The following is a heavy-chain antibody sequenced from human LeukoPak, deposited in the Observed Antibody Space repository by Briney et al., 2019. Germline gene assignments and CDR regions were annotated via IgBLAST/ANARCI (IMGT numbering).Heavy chain of an antibody. V-gene: IGHV4-59*08. D-gene: IGHD6-19*01. CDR1: GASITSNY. CDR2: IYYTVGT. J-gene: IGHJ4*02. CDR3: AKYGGSGWVIDY. Sequence: SQTLSLTCTVSGASITSNYWTWIRQPPGKGLEYIGYIYYTVGTNYNPSLKSRVTISVDTSKNQFSLKLSSVTAADTAVYFCAKYGGSGWVIDYWGQGTLVTVSS.